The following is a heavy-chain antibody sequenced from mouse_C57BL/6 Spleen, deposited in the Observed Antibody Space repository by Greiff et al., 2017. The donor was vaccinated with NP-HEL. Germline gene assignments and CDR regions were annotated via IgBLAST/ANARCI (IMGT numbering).Heavy chain of an antibody. CDR1: GFSFNTYA. V-gene: IGHV10-1*01. CDR3: VRYYDYDYYYAMDY. Sequence: EVKLVASGGGLVQPKGSLKLSCAASGFSFNTYAMNWVRQAPGKGLEWVARIRSKSNNYATYYADSVKDRFTISRDDSESMLYLQMNNLKTEDTAMYYCVRYYDYDYYYAMDYWGQGTSVTVSS. CDR2: IRSKSNNYAT. J-gene: IGHJ4*01. D-gene: IGHD2-4*01.